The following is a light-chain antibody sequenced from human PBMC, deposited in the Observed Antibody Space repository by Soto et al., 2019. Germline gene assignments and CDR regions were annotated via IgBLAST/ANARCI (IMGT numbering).Light chain of an antibody. CDR3: QQHNTYPLT. Sequence: DIQMTQSPSSLSASVGDRVTITCRASQGVSIYVAWFQQKPGKAPRPLIYASSNLQSGVPSRFSGSGVGTDFTLTISSLQPEDFATYYCQQHNTYPLTFGGGTKVDIK. V-gene: IGKV1-16*01. J-gene: IGKJ4*01. CDR2: ASS. CDR1: QGVSIY.